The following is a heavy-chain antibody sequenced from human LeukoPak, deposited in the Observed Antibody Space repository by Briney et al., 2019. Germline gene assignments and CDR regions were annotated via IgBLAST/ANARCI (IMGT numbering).Heavy chain of an antibody. D-gene: IGHD1-26*01. CDR1: GGSISSGSYY. Sequence: PSQTLSLTCTVSGGSISSGSYYWSWIRQPAGKGLEWIGRIYPSGSTNYNPSLKSRVTISVDTSKNQYSLKLSSVTAADTAVYFCARGLSGSFQYYFDYWGQGTLVTVSS. CDR3: ARGLSGSFQYYFDY. J-gene: IGHJ4*02. CDR2: IYPSGST. V-gene: IGHV4-61*02.